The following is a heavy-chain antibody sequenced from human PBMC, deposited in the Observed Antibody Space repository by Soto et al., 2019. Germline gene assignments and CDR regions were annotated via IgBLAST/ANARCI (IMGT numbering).Heavy chain of an antibody. V-gene: IGHV3-48*01. Sequence: EVQLVESGGGLVQPGGSLRLSCAASGFAFSAYSMNWVRQAPGRGLEWVSYISSSSGSIYYADSVKGRFTISSDNAKSSLYLQVNSLRAEDTAVYFCARGDYSNCFLFQHWGQGTLVVVSS. CDR2: ISSSSGSI. CDR3: ARGDYSNCFLFQH. D-gene: IGHD2-2*01. J-gene: IGHJ1*01. CDR1: GFAFSAYS.